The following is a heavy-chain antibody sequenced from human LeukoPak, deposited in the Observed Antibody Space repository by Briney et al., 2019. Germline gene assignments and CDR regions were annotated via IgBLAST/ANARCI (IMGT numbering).Heavy chain of an antibody. CDR2: IGSSGTTI. V-gene: IGHV3-48*03. CDR1: GFPFSVYE. J-gene: IGHJ4*02. D-gene: IGHD3-22*01. Sequence: PGGSLRLSCAVSGFPFSVYEMNWVRQAPGKGLEWVSNIGSSGTTIYYADSVRGRFSISRDNAKSSLYLQMNSLRVEDTAVYYCALLAVVSDFDYWGQGALVTASS. CDR3: ALLAVVSDFDY.